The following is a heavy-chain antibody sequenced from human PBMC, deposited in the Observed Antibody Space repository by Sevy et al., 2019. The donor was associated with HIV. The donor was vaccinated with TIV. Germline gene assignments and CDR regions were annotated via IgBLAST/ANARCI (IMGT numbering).Heavy chain of an antibody. V-gene: IGHV3-30*04. J-gene: IGHJ4*02. CDR3: ARGPRDSGYDFLFGY. D-gene: IGHD5-12*01. Sequence: GESLKISCAASGFTFSSYAMHWVRQAPGKGLEWVAVISYDGSNKYYADSMKGRFTISRDNSKNTLYLQMNSLRAEDTAVYYCARGPRDSGYDFLFGYWGQGTLVTVSS. CDR1: GFTFSSYA. CDR2: ISYDGSNK.